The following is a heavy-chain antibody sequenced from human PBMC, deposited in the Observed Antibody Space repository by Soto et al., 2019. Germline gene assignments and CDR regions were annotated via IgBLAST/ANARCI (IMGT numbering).Heavy chain of an antibody. J-gene: IGHJ4*02. V-gene: IGHV3-30*18. CDR3: AKEGIELWSAFDY. D-gene: IGHD3-10*01. CDR1: GFTFNNYG. Sequence: QVQLVESGGGVVQPGRSLRLSCAASGFTFNNYGIPWVRQAPGKGLEWVAVISNDGDDKYYADSVQGRFTISRDNSRNTLYLHMNSLRPEDTAMYYCAKEGIELWSAFDYWGQGTLVTVSS. CDR2: ISNDGDDK.